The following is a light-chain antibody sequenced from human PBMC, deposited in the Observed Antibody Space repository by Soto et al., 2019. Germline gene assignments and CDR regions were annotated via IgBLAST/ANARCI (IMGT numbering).Light chain of an antibody. J-gene: IGKJ4*01. CDR3: LQHRSYPLT. CDR2: AAS. Sequence: DIQMTQSPSAMSASVGDRVTITCRASQGIDNYLAWSQQKPGKVPQRLIYAASTLQSGVPSRFSGSGSGTEFTLTISSLQPEDFATYYCLQHRSYPLTFGGGTKVEIK. CDR1: QGIDNY. V-gene: IGKV1-17*03.